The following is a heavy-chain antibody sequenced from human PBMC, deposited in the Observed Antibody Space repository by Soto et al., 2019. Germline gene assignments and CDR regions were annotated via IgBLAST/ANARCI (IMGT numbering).Heavy chain of an antibody. CDR1: GYTFTDYY. Sequence: QVQLVQSGAEVKKPGASVKVSCKASGYTFTDYYIHWVRQAPGQGLEWMGWINPNSGGTNYAQNVQGRVTMTRDTSISTAYMELSRPRSDDTAVYYCARKGLTVAGLGYWGQGTLVTVSS. D-gene: IGHD6-19*01. CDR3: ARKGLTVAGLGY. V-gene: IGHV1-2*02. CDR2: INPNSGGT. J-gene: IGHJ4*02.